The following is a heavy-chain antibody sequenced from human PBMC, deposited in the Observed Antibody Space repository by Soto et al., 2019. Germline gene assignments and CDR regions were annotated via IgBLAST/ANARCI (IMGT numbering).Heavy chain of an antibody. D-gene: IGHD3-10*01. CDR1: GGSISSGDYY. CDR3: ARGGITMVRGASNWFDP. Sequence: QVQLQESGPGLVKPSQTLSLTCTVSGGSISSGDYYWSWIRQPPGKGLEWIGYIYYSGSTYYNPSLKSRVTLPVDTSKNPFSLKLSSVTAADTAVYYCARGGITMVRGASNWFDPWGQGTLVTVSS. V-gene: IGHV4-30-4*01. J-gene: IGHJ5*02. CDR2: IYYSGST.